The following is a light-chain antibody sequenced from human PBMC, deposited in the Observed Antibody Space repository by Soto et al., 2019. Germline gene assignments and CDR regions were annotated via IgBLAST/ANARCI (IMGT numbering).Light chain of an antibody. Sequence: DLQMTQSPSSLSASVGDRVTITCQASQDISDYLNWYQQKPGKAPKLLIYDASNLEIGVPSRFSGSGSGTDFTFTISSLQPEDIATYYCQQYDNLPKTFGQGTKVEIK. J-gene: IGKJ1*01. CDR2: DAS. CDR1: QDISDY. V-gene: IGKV1-33*01. CDR3: QQYDNLPKT.